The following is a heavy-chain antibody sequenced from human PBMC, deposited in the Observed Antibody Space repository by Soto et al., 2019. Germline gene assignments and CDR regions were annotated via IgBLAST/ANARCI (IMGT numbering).Heavy chain of an antibody. D-gene: IGHD3-3*02. J-gene: IGHJ4*02. CDR2: IYYSGST. V-gene: IGHV4-59*01. CDR1: GCSISSYY. Sequence: SESLSLTCPVSGCSISSYYWSWIRQPPGKGLEWIGYIYYSGSTNYNPSLKSRVTISVDTSKNQFSLKLSSVTAADTAVYYCARAFRDGYIDYWGQGTLVTVSS. CDR3: ARAFRDGYIDY.